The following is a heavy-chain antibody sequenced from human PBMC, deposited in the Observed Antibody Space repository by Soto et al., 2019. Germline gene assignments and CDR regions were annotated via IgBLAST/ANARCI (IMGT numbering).Heavy chain of an antibody. J-gene: IGHJ6*02. CDR2: ISPDNGNT. V-gene: IGHV1-18*01. CDR1: GYTFTIYG. D-gene: IGHD5-12*01. Sequence: QVQLVQSGGEVKKPGASVKVSCKASGYTFTIYGINWVRQAPGQGLEWMGWISPDNGNTNYAQKLXGXVXXTTDTSTSTAYMELRSLISDDTAVYYCARALGYSGYAGMDVWGQGTTVTVSS. CDR3: ARALGYSGYAGMDV.